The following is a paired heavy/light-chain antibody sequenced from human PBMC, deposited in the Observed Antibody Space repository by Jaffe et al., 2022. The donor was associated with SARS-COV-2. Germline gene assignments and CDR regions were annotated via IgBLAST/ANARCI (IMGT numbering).Light chain of an antibody. CDR3: SAWDSSLRIWV. V-gene: IGLV10-54*04. CDR1: YDNVGYQG. J-gene: IGLJ3*02. Sequence: QAGLIQPPSVSKGLRQTATLTCTGDYDNVGYQGATWLQQHQGHPPKLLSYRNNNRPSEISERFSASRSGNTASLTITGLQPEDEADYYCSAWDSSLRIWVFGGGTKLTVL. CDR2: RNN.
Heavy chain of an antibody. CDR2: IKADREGSDK. J-gene: IGHJ4*02. CDR1: GFTFSDYW. V-gene: IGHV3-7*01. Sequence: EVQVVVSGGGLVQPGGSLRLSCEVSGFTFSDYWMTWVRQAPGKGLEGVATIKADREGSDKFYVDSVKGRFIISRDNAKNSLYLQMNSLRAEDTAVYYCARDDSEHWGQGALVTVSP. CDR3: ARDDSEH.